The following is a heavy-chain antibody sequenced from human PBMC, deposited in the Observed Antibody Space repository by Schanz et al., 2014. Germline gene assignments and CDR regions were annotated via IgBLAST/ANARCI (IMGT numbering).Heavy chain of an antibody. J-gene: IGHJ5*02. CDR1: GFTFENYA. CDR2: ILGLASTT. Sequence: EVQLVESGGGLVQPGGSLRLSCAASGFTFENYALTWVRQVPGKGLEWVSAILGLASTTYYADSVKGRFTISRDNSKNLLYLQMNSLRAEDTAVYYCTRDVRLDRRGNWFDPWGQGTLVTVSS. V-gene: IGHV3-23*04. D-gene: IGHD1-1*01. CDR3: TRDVRLDRRGNWFDP.